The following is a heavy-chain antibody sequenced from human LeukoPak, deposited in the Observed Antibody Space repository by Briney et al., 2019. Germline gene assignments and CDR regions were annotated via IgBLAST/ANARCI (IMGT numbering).Heavy chain of an antibody. CDR3: ARNDAEWDLGRGLCSY. Sequence: SVKGRFTISRDNSKNTLDLEMNSLRHEDTALYFCARNDAEWDLGRGLCSYWGQGTLVTVSS. D-gene: IGHD1-26*01. V-gene: IGHV3-30*03. J-gene: IGHJ4*02.